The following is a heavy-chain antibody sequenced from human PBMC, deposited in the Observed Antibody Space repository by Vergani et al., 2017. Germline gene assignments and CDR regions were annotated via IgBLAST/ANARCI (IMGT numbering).Heavy chain of an antibody. CDR2: ISGSGGST. V-gene: IGHV3-23*01. CDR1: GFTFSSYA. CDR3: ARARRLGESFDI. Sequence: EVQLLESGGGLVQPGGSLRLSCAASGFTFSSYAMSWGRQAPGKGLEWVSAISGSGGSTYYADSVKGRFTITRDNSKNTLYLQMNSLRAEESAVYYCARARRLGESFDIWGQGTMVTVSS. J-gene: IGHJ3*02.